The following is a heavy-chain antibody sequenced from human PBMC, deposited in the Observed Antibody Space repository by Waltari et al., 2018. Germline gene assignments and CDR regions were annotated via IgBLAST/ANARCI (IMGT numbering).Heavy chain of an antibody. Sequence: QVQLVQSGAEVKKPGASVKVSCTASGYTFTGYYMHWVRPAPGQGLEWMGRINPNSGGTNYAQKFQGRVTMTRDTSISTAYMELSSLRSEDTAVYYCASDARVATIFPYDYWGQGTLVTVSS. CDR2: INPNSGGT. CDR3: ASDARVATIFPYDY. D-gene: IGHD5-12*01. V-gene: IGHV1-2*06. J-gene: IGHJ4*02. CDR1: GYTFTGYY.